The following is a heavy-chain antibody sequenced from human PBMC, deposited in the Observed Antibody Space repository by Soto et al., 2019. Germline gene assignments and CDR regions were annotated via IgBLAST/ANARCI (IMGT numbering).Heavy chain of an antibody. V-gene: IGHV3-15*01. CDR2: IKRKSDGGTT. CDR3: AVNDYLDY. Sequence: GGSLRLSCAASGFTFSNAWMIWVRQAPGKGLEWVGRIKRKSDGGTTDYAAPVKGRFTISRDDSANTLHLQMNSLKIEDTAVYFCAVNDYLDYWGQGALVTVSS. J-gene: IGHJ4*02. CDR1: GFTFSNAW.